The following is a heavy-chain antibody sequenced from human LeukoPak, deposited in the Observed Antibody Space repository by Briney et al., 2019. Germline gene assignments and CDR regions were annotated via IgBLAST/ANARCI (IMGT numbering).Heavy chain of an antibody. CDR2: ISSSGSTI. V-gene: IGHV3-48*03. D-gene: IGHD3-10*01. CDR3: ARDRGITMVRGPFDY. CDR1: GFTFSSYE. J-gene: IGHJ4*02. Sequence: PGGSLRLSCAASGFTFSSYEMNWVRQAPGKGLERVSYISSSGSTIYYADSVKGRFTISRDNAKNSLYLQMNSLRAEDTAVYYCARDRGITMVRGPFDYWGQGTLVTVSS.